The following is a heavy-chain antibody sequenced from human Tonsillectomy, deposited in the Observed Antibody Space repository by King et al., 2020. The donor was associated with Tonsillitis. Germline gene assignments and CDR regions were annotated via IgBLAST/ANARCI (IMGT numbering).Heavy chain of an antibody. CDR2: ISGSGDLT. J-gene: IGHJ4*02. V-gene: IGHV3-23*04. CDR3: AKVRRD. CDR1: GFTFSIYS. Sequence: VQLVESGGDLVQPGGSLRLSCAASGFTFSIYSMTWVRQAPGKGLEWVSTISGSGDLTKYAESVKGRFIISRDNTQNTLFLQMNSLRVEDTAVYYCAKVRRDWGQGILVTVSS.